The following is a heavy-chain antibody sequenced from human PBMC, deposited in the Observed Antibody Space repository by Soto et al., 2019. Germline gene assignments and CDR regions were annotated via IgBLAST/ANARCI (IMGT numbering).Heavy chain of an antibody. J-gene: IGHJ6*02. CDR1: GDTFTSYA. CDR3: AREGDCSSTSCRFYYYYYGMDV. Sequence: VQLVQSGAEVKKPGASEKVSCKASGDTFTSYAMHWVRQAPGQRLEWMGWINAGNGNTKYSQKFQGRVTITRDTSASTAYMELSSLRSEDTAVYYCAREGDCSSTSCRFYYYYYGMDVWGQGTTVTVSS. CDR2: INAGNGNT. V-gene: IGHV1-3*01. D-gene: IGHD2-2*01.